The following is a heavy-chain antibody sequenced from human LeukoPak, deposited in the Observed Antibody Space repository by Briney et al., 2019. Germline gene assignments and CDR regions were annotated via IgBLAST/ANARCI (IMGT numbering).Heavy chain of an antibody. D-gene: IGHD6-19*01. CDR3: AREWGLIAVAGGPGY. CDR1: GFAFTKYG. Sequence: GGSLRLSCAASGFAFTKYGMHWVRQAPGKGLEWLAIIWYDGHNTYYADSVKGRFTISRDNSKNTLFLEMNELRVEDTAMYYCAREWGLIAVAGGPGYWGQGTLVTVSS. CDR2: IWYDGHNT. J-gene: IGHJ4*02. V-gene: IGHV3-33*01.